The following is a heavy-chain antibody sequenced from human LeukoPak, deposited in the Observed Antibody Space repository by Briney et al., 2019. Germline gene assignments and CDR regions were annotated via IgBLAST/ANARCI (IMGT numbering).Heavy chain of an antibody. CDR3: AREVDFGYGYFY. J-gene: IGHJ4*02. Sequence: GGSLRLSCAASGFTFSSYWMSWVRQAPGKGLEWVAHIQQEGNGQYYLDSVKGRFTLSRDNAKKTLYLQMDSLRAEDTAVYYCAREVDFGYGYFYWGQGTLVTVSS. CDR2: IQQEGNGQ. V-gene: IGHV3-7*01. D-gene: IGHD5-18*01. CDR1: GFTFSSYW.